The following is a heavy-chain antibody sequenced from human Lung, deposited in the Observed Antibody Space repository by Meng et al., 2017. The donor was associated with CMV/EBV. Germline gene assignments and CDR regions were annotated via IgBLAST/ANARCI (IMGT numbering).Heavy chain of an antibody. CDR2: IKKDGSEK. D-gene: IGHD1-26*01. CDR1: GFTFSSYW. CDR3: ARDLIVGTAYFDY. Sequence: GGSLRLSCEASGFTFSSYWMSWVRQAPGKGLEWVANIKKDGSEKKYVDSVKGRFTISRDNAKNSLYLQMNSLRAEDTAVYYCARDLIVGTAYFDYWGQGTLVTVSS. V-gene: IGHV3-7*01. J-gene: IGHJ4*02.